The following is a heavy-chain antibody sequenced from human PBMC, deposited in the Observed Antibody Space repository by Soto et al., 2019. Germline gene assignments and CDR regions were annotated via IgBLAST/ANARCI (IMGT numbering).Heavy chain of an antibody. J-gene: IGHJ4*02. CDR1: GYSFSTYW. CDR3: ARDPHSADFKYYFDY. CDR2: IYPGDSDT. D-gene: IGHD1-26*01. Sequence: GESLKISCKGSGYSFSTYWIGWVRQMPGKGLEWMGIIYPGDSDTRYSPSFQGQVTISADKSISTAYLQWSSLKASDTAMYYCARDPHSADFKYYFDYWGPGTLVTVSS. V-gene: IGHV5-51*01.